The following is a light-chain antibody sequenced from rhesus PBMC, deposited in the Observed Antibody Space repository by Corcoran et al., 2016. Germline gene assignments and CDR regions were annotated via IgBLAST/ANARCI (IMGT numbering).Light chain of an antibody. J-gene: IGKJ1*01. CDR1: QSVNSR. Sequence: EIVMTQSPATLSLSPGERATLSCRASQSVNSRLAWSQQKPGQGPRLLISDASTRATGIPDRFSGSGSGTEFTLTISSLEPEDVGVYYCQQDYSWPPTFGQGTKVEIK. V-gene: IGKV3-17*03. CDR3: QQDYSWPPT. CDR2: DAS.